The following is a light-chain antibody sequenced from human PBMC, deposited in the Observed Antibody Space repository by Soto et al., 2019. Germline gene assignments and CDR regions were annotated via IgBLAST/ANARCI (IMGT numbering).Light chain of an antibody. CDR1: SSDIGRYKF. V-gene: IGLV2-14*01. CDR2: EGT. J-gene: IGLJ2*01. Sequence: QSVLTQPASVSGSPGQSITISYTGTSSDIGRYKFVSWFQQHPGKAPKLMIFEGTNRPSGVSNRFSGSKSGNTASLTISGLQAEDEAIYFCSSSTNTNTLVIFGGGTKLTVL. CDR3: SSSTNTNTLVI.